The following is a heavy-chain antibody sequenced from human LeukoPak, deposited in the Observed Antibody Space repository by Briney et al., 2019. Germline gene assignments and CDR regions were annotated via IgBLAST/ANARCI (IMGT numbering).Heavy chain of an antibody. J-gene: IGHJ4*02. D-gene: IGHD1-26*01. CDR2: IKEDGRET. CDR3: ARGILGLIPIDY. CDR1: GFVFNIYW. Sequence: PGGSLRLSCAASGFVFNIYWMTWVRQAPGKGLEWVANIKEDGRETNYVDSVKGRFTISRDNTKNSVYLQMNSLRVEDTAIYYCARGILGLIPIDYWGQGTLVTVSS. V-gene: IGHV3-7*03.